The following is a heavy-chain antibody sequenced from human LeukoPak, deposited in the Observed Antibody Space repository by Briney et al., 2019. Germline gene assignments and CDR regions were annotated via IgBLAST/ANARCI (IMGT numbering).Heavy chain of an antibody. Sequence: PGGSLRLSCAASGFTFSSYAMSWVRQAPGKAPEWVSGISGSGGSTYSADSVKGRFITSRYNSKTTLYVQMNTLRAEDTAVYYCARSIYASGSSYTFDIWGQGTMVTVSS. J-gene: IGHJ3*02. V-gene: IGHV3-23*01. CDR2: ISGSGGST. CDR3: ARSIYASGSSYTFDI. D-gene: IGHD3-10*01. CDR1: GFTFSSYA.